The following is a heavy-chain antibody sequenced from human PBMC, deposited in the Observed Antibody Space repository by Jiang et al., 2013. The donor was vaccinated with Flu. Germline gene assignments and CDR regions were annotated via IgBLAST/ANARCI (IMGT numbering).Heavy chain of an antibody. CDR2: IIPIFGTA. V-gene: IGHV1-69*01. CDR1: GGTFSSYA. CDR3: ASRTTRSDPNYNDY. D-gene: IGHD4/OR15-4a*01. J-gene: IGHJ4*02. Sequence: GGTFSSYAISWVRQAPGQGLEWMGGIIPIFGTANYAQKFQGRVTITADESTSTAYMELSSLRSEDTAVYYCASRTTRSDPNYNDYWGQGTLVTVSS.